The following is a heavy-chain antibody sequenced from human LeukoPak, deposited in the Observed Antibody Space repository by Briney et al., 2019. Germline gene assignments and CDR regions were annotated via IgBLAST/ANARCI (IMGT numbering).Heavy chain of an antibody. D-gene: IGHD3-9*01. V-gene: IGHV3-48*02. Sequence: GSLRLSCATSGFTFTDYPMNWVRQAPGKGLEWVSNIRTTAEGANYAYYADSVKGRVTISRDDAKNTLYLHMNSLRDDDTAVYYCAAGLRYAFDYWGQGILVTVSS. CDR3: AAGLRYAFDY. CDR2: IRTTAEGANYA. CDR1: GFTFTDYP. J-gene: IGHJ4*02.